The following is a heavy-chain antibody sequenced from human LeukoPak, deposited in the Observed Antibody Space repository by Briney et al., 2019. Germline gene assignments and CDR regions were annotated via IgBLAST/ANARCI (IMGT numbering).Heavy chain of an antibody. D-gene: IGHD7-27*01. CDR2: INQLGSEK. V-gene: IGHV3-7*01. Sequence: PGGSLRLSCEGSGFSFSSYWMSWVRQAPGKGLEWVANINQLGSEKYYVDSVKGRFTISRDNAKNSLNLQLNSLRAEDTAVYYCARADWGSVDYWGQGTLVTVSS. J-gene: IGHJ4*02. CDR1: GFSFSSYW. CDR3: ARADWGSVDY.